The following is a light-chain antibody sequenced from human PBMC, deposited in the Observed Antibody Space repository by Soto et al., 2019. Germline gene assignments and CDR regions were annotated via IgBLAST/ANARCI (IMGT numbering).Light chain of an antibody. V-gene: IGLV1-44*01. CDR1: RSNIGSQV. CDR2: NNS. Sequence: QSVLTQPPSASGAPGQRVTISCSGSRSNIGSQVVQWFQHLPGTAPKLLIQNNSERPSGVPDRFSGSKSGTSASLTITGLKSEDEGDYYCATWDDSMDGPVFGVGTKLTVL. CDR3: ATWDDSMDGPV. J-gene: IGLJ2*01.